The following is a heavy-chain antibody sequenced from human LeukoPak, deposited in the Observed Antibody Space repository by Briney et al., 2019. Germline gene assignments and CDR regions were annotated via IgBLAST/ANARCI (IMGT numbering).Heavy chain of an antibody. D-gene: IGHD6-25*01. Sequence: SETLSLTCGVSGGSISNTNWWTWFRQPPGKGLEWIGEVHLDGRTNFNPSLKSRLTMSVDLSENHVSLKLTSVTAADTAVYYCAREGGFYRPLDYSGQGTLVTVSS. CDR1: GGSISNTNW. CDR2: VHLDGRT. J-gene: IGHJ4*02. CDR3: AREGGFYRPLDY. V-gene: IGHV4-4*02.